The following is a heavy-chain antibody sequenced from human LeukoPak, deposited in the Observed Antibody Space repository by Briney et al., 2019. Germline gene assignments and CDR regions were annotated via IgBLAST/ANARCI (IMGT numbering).Heavy chain of an antibody. D-gene: IGHD3-16*01. CDR3: ATSVITRFDN. Sequence: GGSLRFSCATSGFIFTGNWIHWVRQAPGRGPVWVSRIYGDGYTNYADSVKGRFTISRDSGTNTVYLQMSSLRAEDTAVYYCATSVITRFDNWGQGTLVTVSS. CDR1: GFIFTGNW. V-gene: IGHV3-74*01. J-gene: IGHJ4*02. CDR2: IYGDGYT.